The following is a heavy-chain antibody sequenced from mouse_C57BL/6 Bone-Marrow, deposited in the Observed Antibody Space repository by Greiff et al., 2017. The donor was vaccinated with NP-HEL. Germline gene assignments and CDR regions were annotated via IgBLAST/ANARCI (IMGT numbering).Heavy chain of an antibody. Sequence: QVQLQQPGAELVMPGASVKLSCKASGYTFTSYWMHWVKQRPGQGLEWIGEIDPSDSYTNYNQKFKGKSTLTVDKSSSTAYMQLSSLTSEDSAVYYGAREGGLWLRLRGFAYWGQGTLVTVSA. J-gene: IGHJ3*01. D-gene: IGHD3-2*02. CDR2: IDPSDSYT. CDR1: GYTFTSYW. V-gene: IGHV1-69*01. CDR3: AREGGLWLRLRGFAY.